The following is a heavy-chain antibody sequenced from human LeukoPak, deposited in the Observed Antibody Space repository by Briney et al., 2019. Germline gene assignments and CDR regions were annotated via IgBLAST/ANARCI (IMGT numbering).Heavy chain of an antibody. Sequence: GGSLRLSCAASGFTFSSYEMNWVRQAPGKGLEWVSYISSSGSTIYYADSVKGRFTISRDNAKNSLYLQMNSLRAEDTAVYYCARDVQLERQYYYYMDVWGKGTTVTISS. J-gene: IGHJ6*03. CDR3: ARDVQLERQYYYYMDV. CDR2: ISSSGSTI. CDR1: GFTFSSYE. D-gene: IGHD1-1*01. V-gene: IGHV3-48*03.